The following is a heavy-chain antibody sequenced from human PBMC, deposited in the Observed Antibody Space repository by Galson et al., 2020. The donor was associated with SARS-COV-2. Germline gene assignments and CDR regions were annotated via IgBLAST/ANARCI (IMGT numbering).Heavy chain of an antibody. V-gene: IGHV4-39*07. Sequence: ALELLSLTCPVPGGSLSSSRDYWGWIRPPPGKRLQWNGGIYSSWSTYHNTSLKSRVTISVDTSKNQFFLKLSSVTAADTAVYYCARERYYYDSSGYADGFYYYYGMDVWGQETTVTVSS. CDR2: IYSSWST. D-gene: IGHD3-22*01. CDR1: GGSLSSSRDY. CDR3: ARERYYYDSSGYADGFYYYYGMDV. J-gene: IGHJ6*02.